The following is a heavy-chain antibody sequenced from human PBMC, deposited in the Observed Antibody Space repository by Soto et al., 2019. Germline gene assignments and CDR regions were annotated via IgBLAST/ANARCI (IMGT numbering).Heavy chain of an antibody. CDR3: ARSTCGGGSGCPNYYYYMDV. CDR2: IYYSGST. J-gene: IGHJ6*03. Sequence: SETLSLTCTVSGGSISSYYWSWIRQPPGKGLEWIGYIYYSGSTNYNPSLKSRVTISVDTSKNQFSLKLSSVTAADTAVYYCARSTCGGGSGCPNYYYYMDVWGKGTTVTVSS. V-gene: IGHV4-59*01. D-gene: IGHD6-19*01. CDR1: GGSISSYY.